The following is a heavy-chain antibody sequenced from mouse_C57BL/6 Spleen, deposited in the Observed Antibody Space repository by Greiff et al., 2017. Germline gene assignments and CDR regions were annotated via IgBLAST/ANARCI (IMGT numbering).Heavy chain of an antibody. CDR3: ARRSVVDYFDV. J-gene: IGHJ1*03. CDR2: INYDGSST. Sequence: EVMLLESEGGLVQPGSSMKLSCTASGFTFSDYYMAWVRQVPEKGLEWVANINYDGSSTYYLDTLKSRFIISRDNAKNILYLQMSSLKSEDTATYYCARRSVVDYFDVWGTGTTVTVSS. V-gene: IGHV5-16*02. D-gene: IGHD1-1*01. CDR1: GFTFSDYY.